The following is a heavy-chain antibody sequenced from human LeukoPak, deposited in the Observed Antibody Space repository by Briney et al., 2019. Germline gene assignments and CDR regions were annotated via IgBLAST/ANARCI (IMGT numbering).Heavy chain of an antibody. Sequence: PSETLSLTCTVSGGSISSYYWSWIRQPPGKGLEWIGYIYYSGSTNYNPSLKSRVTISVDTSKNQFSLKLSSVTAADTAVYYCARSGYCSSTSCDPYYFDYWGQGTLVTVSS. D-gene: IGHD2-2*01. V-gene: IGHV4-59*08. CDR2: IYYSGST. CDR3: ARSGYCSSTSCDPYYFDY. CDR1: GGSISSYY. J-gene: IGHJ4*02.